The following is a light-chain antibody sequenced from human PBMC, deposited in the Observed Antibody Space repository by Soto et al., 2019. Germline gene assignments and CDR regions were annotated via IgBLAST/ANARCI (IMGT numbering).Light chain of an antibody. V-gene: IGKV1-5*03. CDR1: QSISSY. CDR2: KAS. CDR3: QQYISYLYT. Sequence: DIQMTQSPSTLSASVGDRVTITCRASQSISSYLAWYQQKPGKAPKLLIYKASSLESGVPSRFSGSGSGTEFTLTTSSLQPADFATYYCQQYISYLYTFGQGTKLEMK. J-gene: IGKJ2*01.